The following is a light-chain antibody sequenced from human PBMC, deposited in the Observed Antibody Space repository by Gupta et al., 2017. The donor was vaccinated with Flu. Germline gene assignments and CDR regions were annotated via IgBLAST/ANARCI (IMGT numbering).Light chain of an antibody. CDR3: QQSSNRPLT. J-gene: IGKJ4*01. CDR2: DAS. V-gene: IGKV3-11*01. CDR1: QCVNTY. Sequence: PATLSLSPGDRATLSCRASQCVNTYLDWYQQKTGQAPRLLIYDASDMATGVPARFSGSGSGTDFTFTISSLEPEDFAVYYCQQSSNRPLTFGGGTKVQIK.